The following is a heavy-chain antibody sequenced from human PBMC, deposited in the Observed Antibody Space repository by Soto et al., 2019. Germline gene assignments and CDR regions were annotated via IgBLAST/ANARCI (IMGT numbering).Heavy chain of an antibody. V-gene: IGHV3-66*01. Sequence: EVQLVESGGGLVQPGGSLRLSCAASGFTVSSNYMSWVRQAPGKGLEWVSVIYSGGSTYYADSVKGRFTISRDNSKNTLYLQMNSLRAEDTAVYYCVRGSSSWTPDDWGQGTLVTVSS. CDR2: IYSGGST. CDR3: VRGSSSWTPDD. CDR1: GFTVSSNY. D-gene: IGHD6-13*01. J-gene: IGHJ4*02.